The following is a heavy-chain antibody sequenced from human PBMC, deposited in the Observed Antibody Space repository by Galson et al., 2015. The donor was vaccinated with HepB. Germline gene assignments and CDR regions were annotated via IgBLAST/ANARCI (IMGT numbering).Heavy chain of an antibody. Sequence: QSGAEVKKPGESLKISCKGSGYTFATSWIAWVRQMPGKGLELMGIIYPADSDTRYSPSFQGQVTISADKSINTAYLQWSSLKASDTAMYSCARISSSGWSRGFDFWGQGTLITVSS. V-gene: IGHV5-51*01. D-gene: IGHD6-19*01. CDR3: ARISSSGWSRGFDF. J-gene: IGHJ4*02. CDR2: IYPADSDT. CDR1: GYTFATSW.